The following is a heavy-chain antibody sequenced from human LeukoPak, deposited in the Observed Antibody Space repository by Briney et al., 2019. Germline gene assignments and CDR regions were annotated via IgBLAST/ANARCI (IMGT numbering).Heavy chain of an antibody. V-gene: IGHV4-34*01. Sequence: SETLSLTCAVYGGSFSGYYWSWIRQPPGKGLEWIGEINHSGSTNYDPSLKSRVTISVDTSKNQFSLKLSSVTAADTAVYYYARDPTYYDILTGYYTSNWFDPWGQGTLVTVSS. CDR3: ARDPTYYDILTGYYTSNWFDP. J-gene: IGHJ5*02. CDR1: GGSFSGYY. D-gene: IGHD3-9*01. CDR2: INHSGST.